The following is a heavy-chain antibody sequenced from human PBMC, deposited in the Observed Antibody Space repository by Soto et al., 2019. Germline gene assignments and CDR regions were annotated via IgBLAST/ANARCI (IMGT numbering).Heavy chain of an antibody. D-gene: IGHD3-22*01. CDR1: GITLNTYA. CDR2: MSVIGDTT. V-gene: IGHV3-23*01. J-gene: IGHJ4*02. CDR3: ARRKGDYYDSSGYHYYFDY. Sequence: WGSLRLSCAASGITLNTYAMSWVRQAPGRGLEWVSGMSVIGDTTYYADTVKGRVTMTRDTSISTAYMELSRLRSDDTAVYYCARRKGDYYDSSGYHYYFDYWGQGTLVTVSS.